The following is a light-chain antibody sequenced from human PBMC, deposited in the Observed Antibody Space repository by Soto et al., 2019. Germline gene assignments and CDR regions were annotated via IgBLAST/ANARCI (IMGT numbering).Light chain of an antibody. CDR3: SSYTISSTLVV. V-gene: IGLV2-14*01. CDR2: EVS. J-gene: IGLJ2*01. Sequence: HSALPQPASVSGSTGQSITISCTGTSSDVGGYNYVSWYQQHPGKAPKLMIYEVSNRPSGVSNRFSGSKSGNTASLTISGLQAEDEADYYCSSYTISSTLVVFGGGTKPTVL. CDR1: SSDVGGYNY.